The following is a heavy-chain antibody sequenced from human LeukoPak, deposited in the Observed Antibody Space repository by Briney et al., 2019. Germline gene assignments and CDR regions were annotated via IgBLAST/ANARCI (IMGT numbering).Heavy chain of an antibody. CDR3: ASSFGATRGY. D-gene: IGHD3-10*01. Sequence: GGSLRLSCAASGFNFSSYAMSWVRQAPGQGLEWVSSITSTGGYIYYADSVKGRFTISRDNAKNSLYLQMNSLRAEDTAVYYCASSFGATRGYWGQGTLVTVSS. CDR2: ITSTGGYI. V-gene: IGHV3-21*01. CDR1: GFNFSSYA. J-gene: IGHJ4*02.